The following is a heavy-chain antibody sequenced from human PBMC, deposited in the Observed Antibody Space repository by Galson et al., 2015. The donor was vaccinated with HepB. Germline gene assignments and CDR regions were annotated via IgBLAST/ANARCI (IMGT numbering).Heavy chain of an antibody. Sequence: SLRLSCAASGFTVSSNYMSWVRQAPGKGLEWVSVIYSGGSTYYADSVKGRFTISRDNSKNTLYLQMNSLRAEDTAVYYCARDSGSPHSKDSNYYYGMDVWGQGTTVTVSS. CDR2: IYSGGST. J-gene: IGHJ6*02. CDR1: GFTVSSNY. V-gene: IGHV3-53*01. D-gene: IGHD1-26*01. CDR3: ARDSGSPHSKDSNYYYGMDV.